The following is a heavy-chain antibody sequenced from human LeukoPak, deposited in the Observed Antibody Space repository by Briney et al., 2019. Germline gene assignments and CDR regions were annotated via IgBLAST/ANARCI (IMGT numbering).Heavy chain of an antibody. J-gene: IGHJ3*02. D-gene: IGHD3-22*01. CDR1: GFTVSSNY. CDR3: ARDAVSGDAFDI. CDR2: IYSGGST. Sequence: GGSLRLSCAASGFTVSSNYMCWVRQAPGKGLEWVSVIYSGGSTYYADSVKGRFTISRDNSKNTLYLQMNSLRAEDTAVYYCARDAVSGDAFDIWGQGTMVTVSS. V-gene: IGHV3-53*01.